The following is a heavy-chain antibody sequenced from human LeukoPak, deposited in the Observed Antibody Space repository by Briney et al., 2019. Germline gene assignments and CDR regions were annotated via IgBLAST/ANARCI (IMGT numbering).Heavy chain of an antibody. Sequence: SETLSLTCPASGCSFSSYYWSWIRQPPGKGLEGIGYIYYRGSTNYNPTLKSRVTISVDASKNQFSLKLSSVTAADTAVYYCARAGELEGYYFDSWGQRTLVTVSS. D-gene: IGHD1-26*01. CDR3: ARAGELEGYYFDS. CDR2: IYYRGST. V-gene: IGHV4-59*01. CDR1: GCSFSSYY. J-gene: IGHJ4*02.